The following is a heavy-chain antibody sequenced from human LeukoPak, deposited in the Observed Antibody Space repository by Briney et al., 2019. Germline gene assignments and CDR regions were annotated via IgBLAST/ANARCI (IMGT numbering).Heavy chain of an antibody. CDR1: GGSISSYY. CDR3: VRDRGRTYCSGGSCYSGWFDP. D-gene: IGHD2-15*01. Sequence: PSETLSLTCTVSGGSISSYYWSWIRQPPGKGLEWIGYIYYSGSTNYNPSLKSRVTISVDTSKNQFSLKLSSVTAADTAVYYCVRDRGRTYCSGGSCYSGWFDPWGQGTLVTVSS. CDR2: IYYSGST. V-gene: IGHV4-59*01. J-gene: IGHJ5*02.